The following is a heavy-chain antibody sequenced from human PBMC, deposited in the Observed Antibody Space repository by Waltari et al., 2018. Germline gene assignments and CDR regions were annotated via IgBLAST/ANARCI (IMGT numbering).Heavy chain of an antibody. V-gene: IGHV1-2*04. D-gene: IGHD3-10*01. Sequence: QVQLVQSGAEVKKPGASVKVSCKASGYTFTGYYMHWVRQAPGQGLEWMGWINPNSGGTNYAQKFQGWVTMTRDTSISTAYMELSRLRSDDTAVYYCAREKITMVRGVHDAFDIWGQGTMVTVSS. J-gene: IGHJ3*02. CDR3: AREKITMVRGVHDAFDI. CDR2: INPNSGGT. CDR1: GYTFTGYY.